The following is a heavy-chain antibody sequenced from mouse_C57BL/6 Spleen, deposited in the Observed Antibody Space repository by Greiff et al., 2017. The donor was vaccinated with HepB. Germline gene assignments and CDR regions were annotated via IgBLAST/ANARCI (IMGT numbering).Heavy chain of an antibody. CDR2: IDPSDSYT. Sequence: QVQLQQPGAELVMPGASVKLSCKASGYTFTSYWMHWVKQRPGQGLEWIGEIDPSDSYTNYNQKFKGKSTLTVDQSSSTAYMQHSSLTSEDSAVYYCTRRGWVYYYALDDWGQGTSVTVSS. D-gene: IGHD1-1*02. V-gene: IGHV1-69*01. CDR3: TRRGWVYYYALDD. J-gene: IGHJ4*01. CDR1: GYTFTSYW.